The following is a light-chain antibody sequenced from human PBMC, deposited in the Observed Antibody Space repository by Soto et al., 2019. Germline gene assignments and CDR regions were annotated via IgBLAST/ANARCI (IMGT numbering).Light chain of an antibody. V-gene: IGLV1-44*01. CDR2: SND. Sequence: QSVLVQPPSASGTPGQKVTIFCSGTIFKIASHPVNWYQRLPGTAPKLLIHSNDQRPSGFPDRFSGSKSGTSATLALSGLQTGDEADYYCATWDQSLNGVVFGGGTKVTVL. J-gene: IGLJ3*02. CDR3: ATWDQSLNGVV. CDR1: IFKIASHP.